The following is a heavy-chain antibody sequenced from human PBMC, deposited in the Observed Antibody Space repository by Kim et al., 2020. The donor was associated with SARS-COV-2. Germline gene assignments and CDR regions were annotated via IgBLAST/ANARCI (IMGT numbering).Heavy chain of an antibody. CDR1: GGSISSYY. V-gene: IGHV4-4*07. CDR3: ARGGTSPLYPFDY. CDR2: IYTTGST. J-gene: IGHJ4*02. D-gene: IGHD2-2*01. Sequence: SETLSLTCTVSGGSISSYYWSWIRQPAGKGLEWIGRIYTTGSTNYNPSLKSRVTMSIDTSKNQFSLKLSSLTAADAAVYYCARGGTSPLYPFDYWGQGTLVTVSS.